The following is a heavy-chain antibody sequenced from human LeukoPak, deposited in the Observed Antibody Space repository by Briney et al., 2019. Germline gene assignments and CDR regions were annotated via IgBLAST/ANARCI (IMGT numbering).Heavy chain of an antibody. J-gene: IGHJ5*02. CDR1: GYTFTGYD. V-gene: IGHV1-2*06. CDR3: ARGYCSGGSCYSVENWFDP. CDR2: INPNSGGT. D-gene: IGHD2-15*01. Sequence: ASVKVSCKAAGYTFTGYDMFWVRQAPGQGLEWMGRINPNSGGTDYAQKFQGRVTMTRDTSISTAYMELSRLRSDGTAVYYCARGYCSGGSCYSVENWFDPWGQGTLVTVSS.